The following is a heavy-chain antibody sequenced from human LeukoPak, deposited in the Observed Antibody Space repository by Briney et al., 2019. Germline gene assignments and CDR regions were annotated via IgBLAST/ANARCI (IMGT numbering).Heavy chain of an antibody. D-gene: IGHD6-19*01. CDR2: TYYRSKWYN. V-gene: IGHV6-1*01. CDR1: GDSVSSNSAT. J-gene: IGHJ2*01. CDR3: ARDGMALAVGYFDL. Sequence: SQTLSLTCAISGDSVSSNSATWNWIRQSPSRGLEWLGRTYYRSKWYNDYAASVKSRITIKPDTSKNQFSLQLNSVTPEDTAVYYCARDGMALAVGYFDLWGRGTLVTVSS.